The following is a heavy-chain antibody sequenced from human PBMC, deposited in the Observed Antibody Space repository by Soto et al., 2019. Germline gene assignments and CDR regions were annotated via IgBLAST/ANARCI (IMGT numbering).Heavy chain of an antibody. CDR1: GFTFSSYA. D-gene: IGHD3-10*01. J-gene: IGHJ4*02. V-gene: IGHV3-23*01. CDR2: ISGSGGST. CDR3: AKDPDGSGSYFDY. Sequence: GGSLRLSCAASGFTFSSYAMSWVRQAPGKGLEWVSAISGSGGSTYYADSVKGRFTISRDNSKNTLYLQMNSLRSEDTAVYYCAKDPDGSGSYFDYWGQGTLVTVSS.